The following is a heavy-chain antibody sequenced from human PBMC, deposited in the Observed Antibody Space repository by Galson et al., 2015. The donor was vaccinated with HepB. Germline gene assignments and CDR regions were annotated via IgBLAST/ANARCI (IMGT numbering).Heavy chain of an antibody. CDR2: IIPIFAAA. Sequence: SVKVSCKASRGTFTSHAINWARQAPGQGLEWMGGIIPIFAAANYAQKFRGRVTMTADESTNTAYMELSSLRSEDTAIYYCARALPKGRLGDLSWDSFEIWGQGTMVTVSS. CDR1: RGTFTSHA. CDR3: ARALPKGRLGDLSWDSFEI. D-gene: IGHD3-16*02. J-gene: IGHJ3*02. V-gene: IGHV1-69*13.